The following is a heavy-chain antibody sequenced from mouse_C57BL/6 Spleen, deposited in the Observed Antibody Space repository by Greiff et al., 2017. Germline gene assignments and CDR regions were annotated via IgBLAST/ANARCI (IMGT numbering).Heavy chain of an antibody. CDR1: GYSITSGYY. Sequence: VQLQQSGPGLVKPSQSLSLTCSVTGYSITSGYYWNWIRQFPGNKLEWMGYISYDGSNNYNPSLKNRISITRDTSKNQFFLKLNSVTTEDTATYYCARAYYGSSYGFAYWGQGTLVTVSA. J-gene: IGHJ3*01. CDR3: ARAYYGSSYGFAY. CDR2: ISYDGSN. D-gene: IGHD1-1*01. V-gene: IGHV3-6*01.